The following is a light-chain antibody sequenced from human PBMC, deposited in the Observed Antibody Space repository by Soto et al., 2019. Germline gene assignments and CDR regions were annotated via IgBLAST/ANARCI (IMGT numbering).Light chain of an antibody. V-gene: IGKV1-39*01. Sequence: DIQMTQSPSSLSASVEDRVIITCRASQSISNHLNWYQQKPGKAPKLLIFAASSLQSGVPSRFSGSRSGPDFTLTISSLQPEDFATYYCQQLKSYPQTFGQGTKVDIK. J-gene: IGKJ1*01. CDR1: QSISNH. CDR3: QQLKSYPQT. CDR2: AAS.